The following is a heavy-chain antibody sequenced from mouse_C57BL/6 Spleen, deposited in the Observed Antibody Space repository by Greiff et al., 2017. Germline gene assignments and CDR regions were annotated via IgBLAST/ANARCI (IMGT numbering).Heavy chain of an antibody. D-gene: IGHD1-2*01. CDR3: ARDEALLRTWFAY. J-gene: IGHJ3*01. CDR1: GFTFNSYA. Sequence: EVQRVESGGGLVKPGGSLKLSCAASGFTFNSYAMSWVRQTPEKRLEWVATISDGGSYTYYPDNVKGRFTISRDNAKNNLYLQMSHLKSEDTAMYYCARDEALLRTWFAYWGQGTLVTVSA. CDR2: ISDGGSYT. V-gene: IGHV5-4*01.